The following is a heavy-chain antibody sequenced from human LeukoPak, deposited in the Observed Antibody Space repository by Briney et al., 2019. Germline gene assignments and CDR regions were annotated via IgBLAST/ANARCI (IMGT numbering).Heavy chain of an antibody. CDR3: ARSHSGSLRAPFDH. Sequence: ASVNVSCKASGYTFTNYGIIWVRQAPGQGLEWMGWISGFNGKTKYAQILQGRVTMTTDPHTTTAYMELGSLRSDDTAVYFCARSHSGSLRAPFDHWGQGALGTVSS. D-gene: IGHD3-22*01. CDR2: ISGFNGKT. V-gene: IGHV1-18*01. CDR1: GYTFTNYG. J-gene: IGHJ4*02.